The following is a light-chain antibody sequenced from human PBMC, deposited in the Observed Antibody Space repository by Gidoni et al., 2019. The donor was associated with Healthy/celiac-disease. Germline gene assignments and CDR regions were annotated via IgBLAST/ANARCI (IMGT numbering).Light chain of an antibody. J-gene: IGKJ1*01. CDR3: QQYYSYPWT. Sequence: AIRMTQSPSSFSASTGDRVTITCRASQGISSYLAWYQQKPGKAPKLLIYAASTLQSGVPSRFSGSGSGTDFNLTISGLQSEDFATYYCQQYYSYPWTFGQGTKVEIK. CDR2: AAS. CDR1: QGISSY. V-gene: IGKV1-8*01.